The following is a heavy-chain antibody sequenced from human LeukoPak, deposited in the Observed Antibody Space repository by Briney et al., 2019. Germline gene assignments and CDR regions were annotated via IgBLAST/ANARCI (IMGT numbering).Heavy chain of an antibody. D-gene: IGHD1-26*01. J-gene: IGHJ6*03. CDR2: IKISGGT. V-gene: IGHV4-34*01. CDR3: ASLPVIVGAALEYYYSSMDV. CDR1: GGTFSGYY. Sequence: SENLSLTCAVYGGTFSGYYWSWIRQPPGKGLEWVGEIKISGGTNYNPSLKSRVTISVDKPRNQFSLKLPPVPAADTAVYYCASLPVIVGAALEYYYSSMDVWGQRTTVTVSS.